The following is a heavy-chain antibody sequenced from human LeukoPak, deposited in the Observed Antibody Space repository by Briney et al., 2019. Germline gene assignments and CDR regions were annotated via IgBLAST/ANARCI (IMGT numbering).Heavy chain of an antibody. CDR1: GFTFSSYA. CDR2: INHSGST. CDR3: ARQKTKDYYDSSGYSCPFDY. V-gene: IGHV4-34*01. J-gene: IGHJ4*02. Sequence: GSLRLSCAASGFTFSSYAMSWVRQPPGKGLEWIGEINHSGSTNYNPSLKSRVTVSVDTSKNQFSLKLSSVTAADTAVYYCARQKTKDYYDSSGYSCPFDYWGQGTLVTVSS. D-gene: IGHD3-22*01.